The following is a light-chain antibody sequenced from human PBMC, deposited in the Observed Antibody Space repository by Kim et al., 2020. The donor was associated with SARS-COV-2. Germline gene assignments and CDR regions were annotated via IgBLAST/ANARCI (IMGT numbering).Light chain of an antibody. CDR3: QTWGTVSWV. V-gene: IGLV4-69*01. CDR2: LNSDGSH. CDR1: SGHSSYA. Sequence: QPVLTQSPSASASLGASVKLTCTLSSGHSSYAIAWHQQQPEKGPRYLMKLNSDGSHSKGDGIPDRFSGSSSGAERYLTISSLQSEDDADYYCQTWGTVSWVFGGGTQLTVL. J-gene: IGLJ3*02.